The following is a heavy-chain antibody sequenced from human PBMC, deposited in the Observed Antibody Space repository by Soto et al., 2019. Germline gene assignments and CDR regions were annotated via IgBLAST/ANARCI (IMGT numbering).Heavy chain of an antibody. CDR3: ASHDPGARFDP. V-gene: IGHV1-2*02. J-gene: IGHJ5*02. CDR1: RYIFTAYF. Sequence: QVQLVQSGAEVKKPGASVKVSCKAPRYIFTAYFMHWVRQAPGQGLEWMGWINPNNGATHYGLSFQGRVTMTRDTAISTGYMELSSPRSDDTAVYYCASHDPGARFDPWGEGTLVIVSS. CDR2: INPNNGAT. D-gene: IGHD1-1*01.